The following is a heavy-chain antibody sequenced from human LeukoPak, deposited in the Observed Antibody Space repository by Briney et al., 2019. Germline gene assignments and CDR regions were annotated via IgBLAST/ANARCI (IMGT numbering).Heavy chain of an antibody. Sequence: GESLKISCKGSGYSFTSYWIGWVRQMPGKGLEWMGIIYPGDSDTRYSPSFQGQVTISADKSISTAYLQWSSLKASDTAMYYCARRRGYIGYNTYYFDYWGQGTLVTVSS. D-gene: IGHD5-12*01. V-gene: IGHV5-51*01. CDR2: IYPGDSDT. CDR1: GYSFTSYW. J-gene: IGHJ4*02. CDR3: ARRRGYIGYNTYYFDY.